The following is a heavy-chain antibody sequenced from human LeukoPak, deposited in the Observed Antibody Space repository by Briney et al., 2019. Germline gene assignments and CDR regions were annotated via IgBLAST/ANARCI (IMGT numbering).Heavy chain of an antibody. D-gene: IGHD6-13*01. CDR3: ARYRIAEDLTANWFDP. V-gene: IGHV4-59*01. CDR1: GGSISSYY. CDR2: IYYSGST. J-gene: IGHJ5*02. Sequence: SETLSLTCTVSGGSISSYYWSWIRQPPGKGLEWIGYIYYSGSTNYNPSLKSRVTISVDTSKNQFSLKLSSVTAADTAVYYCARYRIAEDLTANWFDPWGQGTPVTVSS.